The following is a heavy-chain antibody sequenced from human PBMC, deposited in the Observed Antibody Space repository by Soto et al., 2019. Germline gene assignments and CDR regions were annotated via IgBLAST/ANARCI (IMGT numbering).Heavy chain of an antibody. CDR2: INSDGSST. J-gene: IGHJ6*02. D-gene: IGHD3-3*01. V-gene: IGHV3-74*01. CDR3: ARVTANYDFWSGYYKYYYGMDV. CDR1: GFTFSSYW. Sequence: GGSLRLSCAASGFTFSSYWMHWVRQAPGKGLVWVSRINSDGSSTSYADSVKGRFTISRDNAKNTLYLQMNSLRAEDTAVYYCARVTANYDFWSGYYKYYYGMDVWGQGTTVTAP.